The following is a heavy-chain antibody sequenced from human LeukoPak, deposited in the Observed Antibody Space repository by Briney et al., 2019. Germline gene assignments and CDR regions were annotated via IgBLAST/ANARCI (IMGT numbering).Heavy chain of an antibody. Sequence: ASVRVSCKASGYTFSTYDINWVRQATGQGLEWMGWINPNSGDPNYAQKFQGRVTMTRDTSISTAYMELSRLRSDDTAVYYCARVRYRLAETYIDYWGQGTLVTVSS. D-gene: IGHD3-16*01. CDR3: ARVRYRLAETYIDY. CDR1: GYTFSTYD. J-gene: IGHJ4*02. V-gene: IGHV1-2*02. CDR2: INPNSGDP.